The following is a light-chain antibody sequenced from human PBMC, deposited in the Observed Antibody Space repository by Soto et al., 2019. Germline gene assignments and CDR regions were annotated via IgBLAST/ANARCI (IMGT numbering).Light chain of an antibody. CDR2: WAS. Sequence: DMVMTQSPDSLAVSLGERATINCKSSQSVLYSSNNKNYLAWYQQKPGQPPKLLIYWASTRESGVPDRFSGSGSGTDFTLTISSLQAEDVAVYYCQQYYNKVTFGQGTRLEIK. CDR1: QSVLYSSNNKNY. CDR3: QQYYNKVT. V-gene: IGKV4-1*01. J-gene: IGKJ5*01.